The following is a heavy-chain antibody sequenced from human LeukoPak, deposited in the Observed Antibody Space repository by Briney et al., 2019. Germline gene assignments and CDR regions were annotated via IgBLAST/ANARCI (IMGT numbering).Heavy chain of an antibody. CDR1: GYTFTNYG. J-gene: IGHJ4*02. D-gene: IGHD5-12*01. CDR2: TSTHNGDT. V-gene: IGHV1-18*01. Sequence: GASVKVSCKASGYTFTNYGITWVRQAPGQGLEWMGWTSTHNGDTNYAQNLQGRVTMTTDTSTSTAYMELRSLRSDDTAVYYCARGRGSTSRYWGQGTLVTVSS. CDR3: ARGRGSTSRY.